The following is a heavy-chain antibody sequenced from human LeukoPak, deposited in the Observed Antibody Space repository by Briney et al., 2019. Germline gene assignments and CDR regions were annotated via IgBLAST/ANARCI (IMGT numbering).Heavy chain of an antibody. CDR3: ARGYPKPAFDI. CDR1: GGSFSGYY. J-gene: IGHJ3*02. V-gene: IGHV4-34*01. CDR2: INHSGST. Sequence: SETLSLTCAVYGGSFSGYYWNWIRQPPGKGLEWIGEINHSGSTNYNPSLKSRVTISVDTSKNQFSLKLSSVTAADTGVYYCARGYPKPAFDIWGQGTMVTVSS.